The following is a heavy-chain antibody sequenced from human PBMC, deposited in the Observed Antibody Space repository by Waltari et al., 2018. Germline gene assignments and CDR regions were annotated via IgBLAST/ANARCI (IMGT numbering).Heavy chain of an antibody. CDR1: GCTFTNYP. J-gene: IGHJ1*01. CDR2: ISTNTGNP. Sequence: QVQLVPSGSELQKPGASVTVPCKASGCTFTNYPINGVRQAQGQGLEWMGWISTNTGNPRNAQGFTGRFVFSLDSSVSTAYLQINSLRVEDTGVYYCARGPPDHATRNEYFHLWGQGTLVTVSS. CDR3: ARGPPDHATRNEYFHL. V-gene: IGHV7-4-1*02. D-gene: IGHD2-2*01.